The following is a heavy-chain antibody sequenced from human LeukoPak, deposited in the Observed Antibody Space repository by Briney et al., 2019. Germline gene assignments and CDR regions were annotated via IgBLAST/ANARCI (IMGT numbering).Heavy chain of an antibody. CDR1: GFIFGDFA. CDR2: IEGGGHST. CDR3: AKDTYSSPYSFDN. D-gene: IGHD2-15*01. Sequence: GGSLRLSCAASGFIFGDFAMDWVRQAPGKGLEWVSGIEGGGHSTHYADSVKGRFTISRDNSRNKLYLQMEGLRAKDTAIYYCAKDTYSSPYSFDNWGQGALVIVSS. V-gene: IGHV3-23*01. J-gene: IGHJ4*02.